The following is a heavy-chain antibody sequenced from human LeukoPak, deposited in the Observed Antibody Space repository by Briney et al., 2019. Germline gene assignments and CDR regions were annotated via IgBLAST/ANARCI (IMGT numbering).Heavy chain of an antibody. V-gene: IGHV1-69*13. J-gene: IGHJ4*02. Sequence: SVKVSCKASGGTFSSYAISWVRQAPGQGLEWMGGIIPIFGTANYAQKFQGRVTITADESTSTAYMELSSLRSEDTAVYYCARDEGDSRWFGELYHYWGQGTLVTVSS. CDR1: GGTFSSYA. CDR2: IIPIFGTA. D-gene: IGHD3-10*01. CDR3: ARDEGDSRWFGELYHY.